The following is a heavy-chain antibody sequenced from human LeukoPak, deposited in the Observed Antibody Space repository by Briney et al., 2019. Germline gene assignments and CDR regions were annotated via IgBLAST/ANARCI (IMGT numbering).Heavy chain of an antibody. CDR3: ARDPPGAHFDF. J-gene: IGHJ4*02. Sequence: PGGSLRLSCTASGFTFSSYSMIWVRQAPGKGLEWVSYISSSSSSNIFYADSFKGRFTISRDNAQNSLYLQMNSLRVEDTAVYYCARDPPGAHFDFWGQGTLVTVSS. D-gene: IGHD7-27*01. CDR1: GFTFSSYS. V-gene: IGHV3-21*01. CDR2: ISSSSSSNI.